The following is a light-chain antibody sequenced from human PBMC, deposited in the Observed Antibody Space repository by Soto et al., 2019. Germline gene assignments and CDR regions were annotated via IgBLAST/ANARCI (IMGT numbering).Light chain of an antibody. CDR3: QQYNNWYT. CDR2: GAS. CDR1: QSVNTK. V-gene: IGKV3-15*01. J-gene: IGKJ2*01. Sequence: ETVMTQSPATLSVSPGERATLSCRASQSVNTKLAWYQHKVGQAPRLLIYGASTRATGIPTRFSGSGSGTEFNLTISSLQYEDFAIYFCQQYNNWYTFGQGTKLEIK.